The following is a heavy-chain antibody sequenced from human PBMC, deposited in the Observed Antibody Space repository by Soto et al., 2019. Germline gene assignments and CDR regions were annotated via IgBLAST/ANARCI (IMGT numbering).Heavy chain of an antibody. J-gene: IGHJ2*01. Sequence: QVQLQESGPRLVKPSETLSLTCTVSGGPIRGYYWSWVRQPPGKGLEWIGYIISTGTTNYNPSLKSRVTMSVDTSLNQFALKLTSGTAADTAVYYCARDGGNSNWYFDLWGRGTLVTVSS. V-gene: IGHV4-59*01. CDR2: IISTGTT. CDR3: ARDGGNSNWYFDL. CDR1: GGPIRGYY. D-gene: IGHD2-21*02.